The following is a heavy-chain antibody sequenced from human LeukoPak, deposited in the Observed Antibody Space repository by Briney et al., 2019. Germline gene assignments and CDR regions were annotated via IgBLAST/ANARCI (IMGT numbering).Heavy chain of an antibody. CDR1: GFTFSSYA. CDR3: AKTADSSWYVRWPHYFDY. V-gene: IGHV3-23*01. Sequence: GGSLRLSCAASGFTFSSYAMSWVRQAPGKRLEWVPAISGSGGSTYYADSVKGRFTISRDNSKNTLYLQMNSLRAEDTAVYYCAKTADSSWYVRWPHYFDYWGQGTLVTVSS. D-gene: IGHD6-13*01. CDR2: ISGSGGST. J-gene: IGHJ4*02.